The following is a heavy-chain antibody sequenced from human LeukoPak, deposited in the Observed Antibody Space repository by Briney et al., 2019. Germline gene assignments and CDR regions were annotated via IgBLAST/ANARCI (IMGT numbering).Heavy chain of an antibody. J-gene: IGHJ6*03. CDR2: IYHTGST. Sequence: SETLSLTCTVSGGSISSGTYYWGWIRQSPGKGLEWIGSIYHTGSTYYNPSFKSRVTMSVDTSKNQFSLKLSSLTAADTAVYYCARDRKYYYHMDVWGKGTTVTISS. V-gene: IGHV4-39*07. CDR3: ARDRKYYYHMDV. CDR1: GGSISSGTYY.